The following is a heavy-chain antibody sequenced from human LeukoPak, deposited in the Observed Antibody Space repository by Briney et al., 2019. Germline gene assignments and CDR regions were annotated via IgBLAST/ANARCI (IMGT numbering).Heavy chain of an antibody. J-gene: IGHJ4*02. V-gene: IGHV3-53*01. CDR3: ARAPNYDILTGYFDY. CDR2: IYSGGST. CDR1: GFTVSSNY. D-gene: IGHD3-9*01. Sequence: GGSLRLSCAASGFTVSSNYMSWVRQAPGKGLEWVSVIYSGGSTYYADSVKGRFTIPRDNSKNTLHLQMNSLRAEDTAVYYCARAPNYDILTGYFDYWGQGTLVTVSS.